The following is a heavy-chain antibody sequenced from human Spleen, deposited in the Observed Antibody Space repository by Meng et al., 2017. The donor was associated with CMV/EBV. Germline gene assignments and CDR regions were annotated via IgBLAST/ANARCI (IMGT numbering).Heavy chain of an antibody. CDR3: ARDLVLWFGEYDS. D-gene: IGHD3-10*01. Sequence: GSLRLSCTVSGGSISSNNYCWGWIRQPPGKGLECIGSIYYSGSTYYSPSLKSPVTISVDTSKNQFSLKLNSVTAADTAVYYCARDLVLWFGEYDSWGQGTLVTVSS. CDR1: GGSISSNNYC. CDR2: IYYSGST. V-gene: IGHV4-39*07. J-gene: IGHJ5*01.